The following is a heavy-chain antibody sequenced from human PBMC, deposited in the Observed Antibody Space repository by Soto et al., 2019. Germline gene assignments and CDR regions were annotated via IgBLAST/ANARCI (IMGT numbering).Heavy chain of an antibody. V-gene: IGHV4-30-2*01. CDR2: IYHSGST. CDR1: GGSISSGGYP. CDR3: ARAHGYYYYYGMDV. Sequence: PSETLSLTCAVSGGSISSGGYPWSWIRQPPGKGLEWIGYIYHSGSTYYNPSLKGRVTIPVDRSKNQFSLKLSSVTAADTAVYYCARAHGYYYYYGMDVWGQGTTVTVSS. J-gene: IGHJ6*02.